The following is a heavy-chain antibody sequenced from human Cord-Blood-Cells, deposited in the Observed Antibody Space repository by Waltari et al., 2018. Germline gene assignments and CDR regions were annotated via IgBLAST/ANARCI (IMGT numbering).Heavy chain of an antibody. J-gene: IGHJ3*02. V-gene: IGHV1-24*01. CDR1: GYTLTELS. CDR3: ATDLRLRFLEWLPNDAFDI. D-gene: IGHD3-3*01. CDR2: LDPEDGET. Sequence: QVQLVQSGAEVKKPGASVKVSCKVSGYTLTELSMHWVRQAPGKGLEWMGGLDPEDGETIYAQKFQGRVTMTEDTSTDTAYMGLSSLRSEDTAVYYCATDLRLRFLEWLPNDAFDIWGQGTMVTVSS.